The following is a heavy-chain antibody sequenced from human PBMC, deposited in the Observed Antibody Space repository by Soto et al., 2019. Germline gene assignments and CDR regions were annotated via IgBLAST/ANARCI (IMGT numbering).Heavy chain of an antibody. J-gene: IGHJ5*02. CDR1: GDSISSSIYY. D-gene: IGHD2-21*02. Sequence: SETLSLTCTVSGDSISSSIYYWGWIRQPPGKGLECIGDIYYSGTPHYNPSLKSRVTISIDTSKNQFSLHLRSITAADTAVYYCARLKGAFFITADNWFDPWGQGTPVTVSS. V-gene: IGHV4-39*01. CDR3: ARLKGAFFITADNWFDP. CDR2: IYYSGTP.